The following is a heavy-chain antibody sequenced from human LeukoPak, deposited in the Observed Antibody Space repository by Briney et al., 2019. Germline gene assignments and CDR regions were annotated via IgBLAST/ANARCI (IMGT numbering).Heavy chain of an antibody. CDR3: ASGGYSYGYYYYYGMDV. V-gene: IGHV4-59*01. D-gene: IGHD5-18*01. CDR1: GGSISSYY. J-gene: IGHJ6*02. CDR2: IYYSGST. Sequence: SETLSLTCTVSGGSISSYYWSWIRQPPGKGLEWIGYIYYSGSTNYNPSLKSRVTISVDTSKNQFSLKLSSVTAADTAVYYCASGGYSYGYYYYYGMDVWGQGTTVIVSS.